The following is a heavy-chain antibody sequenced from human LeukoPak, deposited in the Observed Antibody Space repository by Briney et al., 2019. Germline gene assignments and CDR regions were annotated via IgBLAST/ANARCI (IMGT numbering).Heavy chain of an antibody. CDR3: ARLPRIPLFGVAFKFGWIDS. Sequence: SETLSLTCNVSGGSVTSRSYYWGWIRQSPDKRLEWIGNTHQGGKTYSNPSLKTRVTVSADASETHFSLRLTSVTAADTAVYYCARLPRIPLFGVAFKFGWIDSWGQGILVTVSS. D-gene: IGHD3-3*01. CDR2: THQGGKT. V-gene: IGHV4-39*02. CDR1: GGSVTSRSYY. J-gene: IGHJ5*01.